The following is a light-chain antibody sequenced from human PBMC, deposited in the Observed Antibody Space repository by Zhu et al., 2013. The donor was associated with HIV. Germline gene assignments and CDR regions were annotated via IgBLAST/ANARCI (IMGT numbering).Light chain of an antibody. V-gene: IGKV3-20*01. CDR1: QSVSSRY. Sequence: PGERATLSCRASQSVSSRYLAWYQHKPGQAPRLLIYGASSRATGIPDRFSGSGAGTDFTLTISRLEPEDSAVYYCQQYGNAPPITFGPGTGVDIK. CDR2: GAS. CDR3: QQYGNAPPIT. J-gene: IGKJ3*01.